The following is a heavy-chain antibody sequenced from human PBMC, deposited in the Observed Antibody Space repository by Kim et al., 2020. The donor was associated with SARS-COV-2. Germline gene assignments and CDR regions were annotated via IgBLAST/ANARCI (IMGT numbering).Heavy chain of an antibody. V-gene: IGHV1-69*13. CDR3: ARDVRTGGGDYGRYYYYGMDV. Sequence: SVKVSCKASGGTFSSYAISWVRQAPGQGLEWMGGIIPIFGTANYAQKFQGRVTITADESTSTAYMELSSLRSEDTAVYYCARDVRTGGGDYGRYYYYGMDVWGQGTTVTVSS. D-gene: IGHD2-21*02. CDR1: GGTFSSYA. J-gene: IGHJ6*02. CDR2: IIPIFGTA.